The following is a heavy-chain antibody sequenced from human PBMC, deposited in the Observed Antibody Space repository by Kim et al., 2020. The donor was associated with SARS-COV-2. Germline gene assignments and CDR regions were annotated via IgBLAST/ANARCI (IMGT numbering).Heavy chain of an antibody. Sequence: SETLSLTCTVSGGSISSGGYYWSWIRQHPGKGLEWIGYIYYSGSTYYNPSFKSRVTISVDTSKNQFSLKLSSVTAADTAVYYCARAPGLGTMIVVVTHFDYWGQGTLVTVSS. D-gene: IGHD3-22*01. J-gene: IGHJ4*02. CDR2: IYYSGST. CDR3: ARAPGLGTMIVVVTHFDY. CDR1: GGSISSGGYY. V-gene: IGHV4-31*03.